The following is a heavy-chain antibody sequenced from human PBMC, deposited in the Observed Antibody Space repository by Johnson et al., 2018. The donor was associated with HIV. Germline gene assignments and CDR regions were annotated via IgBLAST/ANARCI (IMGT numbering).Heavy chain of an antibody. CDR2: INVDGREK. J-gene: IGHJ3*02. CDR1: GFTFSDFR. V-gene: IGHV3-7*01. Sequence: MQLVESGGGLVQPGGSLRLSCTASGFTFSDFRMSWVRQAPGRGLEWVANINVDGREKYYVDSVEGRFTISRDNAKNSLFLQMNSLRAGDTAVYYCAREEWSSTRCSDWDSAFDICGQGTRGTVAS. D-gene: IGHD2-2*01. CDR3: AREEWSSTRCSDWDSAFDI.